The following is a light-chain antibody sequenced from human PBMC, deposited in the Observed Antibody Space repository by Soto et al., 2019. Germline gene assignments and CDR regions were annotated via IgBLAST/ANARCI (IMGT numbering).Light chain of an antibody. CDR3: QQYNNWPYT. CDR2: GAS. V-gene: IGKV3-15*01. CDR1: QSVSSD. Sequence: EIVMTQSPATLSVSPGERATLSCRASQSVSSDSAWYQQKPGQAPRLLIHGASTRATGIPSRFSGSGSGTEFTLTISSLQSEDFAVYYCQQYNNWPYTFGQGTKLEIK. J-gene: IGKJ2*01.